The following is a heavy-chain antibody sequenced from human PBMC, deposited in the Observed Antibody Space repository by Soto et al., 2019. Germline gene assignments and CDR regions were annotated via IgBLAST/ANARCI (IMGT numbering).Heavy chain of an antibody. CDR3: ARGDYYGSGSYYPYYYYYGMDV. V-gene: IGHV4-4*07. CDR2: IYTSGST. J-gene: IGHJ6*02. D-gene: IGHD3-10*01. CDR1: GGSISSYY. Sequence: KTSETLSLTCTVSGGSISSYYWSWIRQPAGKGLEWIGRIYTSGSTNYNPSLKSRVTMSVDTSKNQFSLKLSSVTAADTAVYYCARGDYYGSGSYYPYYYYYGMDVWGQGTTVTVSS.